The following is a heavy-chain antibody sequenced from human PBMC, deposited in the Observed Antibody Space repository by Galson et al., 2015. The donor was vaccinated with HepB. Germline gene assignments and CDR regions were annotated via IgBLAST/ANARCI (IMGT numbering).Heavy chain of an antibody. J-gene: IGHJ4*02. CDR3: ARRASGTYFATLDS. D-gene: IGHD1-26*01. V-gene: IGHV4-39*01. CDR1: GGSVSSVSHY. Sequence: SETLSLTCTVSGGSVSSVSHYWDWIRQPPGRGLEWIASVYYSGTTYYNALFKRRVTTSIDVSNNQVSLRLTSVTAQDTAVYYCARRASGTYFATLDSWGQGTLVAVSS. CDR2: VYYSGTT.